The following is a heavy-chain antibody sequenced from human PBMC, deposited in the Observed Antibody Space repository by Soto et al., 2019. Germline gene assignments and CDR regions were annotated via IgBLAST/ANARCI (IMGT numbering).Heavy chain of an antibody. V-gene: IGHV1-69*12. Sequence: QVQLVQSGAEVKKPGSSVKVSCKASGGTFSSYAISWVRQAPGQGLEWMGGIIPIFGTANYAQKFQGRVTITADESTSTAYMELSSLRSEDTAVYYCARVPNDYPKLQYYYGMDVWGQGTTVTVSS. D-gene: IGHD4-17*01. CDR1: GGTFSSYA. J-gene: IGHJ6*02. CDR3: ARVPNDYPKLQYYYGMDV. CDR2: IIPIFGTA.